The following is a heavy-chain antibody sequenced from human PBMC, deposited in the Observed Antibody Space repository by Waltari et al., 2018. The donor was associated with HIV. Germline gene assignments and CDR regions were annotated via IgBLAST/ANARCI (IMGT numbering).Heavy chain of an antibody. CDR2: VYHTGNT. Sequence: QLQESGSGLVKPSETLSLTCPVSGGSTSSSSFFWGWIRQAPGKGLEWIGSVYHTGNTFYNPSLKSRVSMFIDRATNQFSLRLTSVTAADTWIYYCARQPSAWDIWGQGMLVSVSS. V-gene: IGHV4-39*01. J-gene: IGHJ4*02. CDR1: GGSTSSSSFF. CDR3: ARQPSAWDI. D-gene: IGHD1-26*01.